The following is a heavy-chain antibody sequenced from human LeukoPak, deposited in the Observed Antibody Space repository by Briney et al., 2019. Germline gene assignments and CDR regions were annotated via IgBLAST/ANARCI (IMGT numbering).Heavy chain of an antibody. CDR2: ISAYNGNT. Sequence: ASVKVSCKASGYTFTSYGISWVRQAPGQGLEWMGWISAYNGNTNYAQKLQGRVTMTTDTSTSTAYMELRSLRSDDTAVYYCARGYPLYDILTGPPFDYWGQGTLVTVSS. V-gene: IGHV1-18*01. J-gene: IGHJ4*02. CDR1: GYTFTSYG. CDR3: ARGYPLYDILTGPPFDY. D-gene: IGHD3-9*01.